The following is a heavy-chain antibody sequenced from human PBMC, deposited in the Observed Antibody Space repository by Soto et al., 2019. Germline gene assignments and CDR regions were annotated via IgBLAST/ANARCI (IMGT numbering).Heavy chain of an antibody. CDR2: INHSGST. D-gene: IGHD3-10*01. J-gene: IGHJ4*02. V-gene: IGHV4-34*01. CDR3: ARGRLRFRGGIDY. Sequence: SETLPLTSALFGASFSGYSWSWVRQPPGKGLEWIGEINHSGSTNYNPSLKSRVTISVDTSKNQFSLKLSSVTAADTAVYYCARGRLRFRGGIDYWGQGTLVTVSS. CDR1: GASFSGYS.